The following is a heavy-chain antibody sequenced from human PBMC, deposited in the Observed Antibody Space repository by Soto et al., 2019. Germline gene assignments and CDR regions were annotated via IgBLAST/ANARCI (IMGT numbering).Heavy chain of an antibody. Sequence: SETLSLTCTVSGGSISSGNYYWSWIRQPPGKGLEWIGFISYSGTTHYSASLRSRVSISVDTSKNQFSLDLSSVTAADTAVYYCARDHPRSDFWSGYYTGLGWFDPWGQGTLVTSPQ. D-gene: IGHD3-3*01. V-gene: IGHV4-30-4*01. CDR1: GGSISSGNYY. CDR3: ARDHPRSDFWSGYYTGLGWFDP. CDR2: ISYSGTT. J-gene: IGHJ5*02.